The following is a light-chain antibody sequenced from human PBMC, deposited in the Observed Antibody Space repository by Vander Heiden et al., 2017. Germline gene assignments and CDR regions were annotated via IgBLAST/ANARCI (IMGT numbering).Light chain of an antibody. V-gene: IGLV2-14*01. CDR3: SSYTSSSTRV. J-gene: IGLJ3*02. Sequence: QSALTQPASVSGSPGQSIPISCTGTSSDVGGYNYVSWYQQPPGKAPKLMIYEVSNRPSGVSNRFSGSKSGNTASLTISGPQAEDEADYYCSSYTSSSTRVFGGGTKLTVL. CDR1: SSDVGGYNY. CDR2: EVS.